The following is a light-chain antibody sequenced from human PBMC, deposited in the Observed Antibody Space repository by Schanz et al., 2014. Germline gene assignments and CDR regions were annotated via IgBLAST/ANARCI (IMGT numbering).Light chain of an antibody. CDR2: DVN. V-gene: IGLV2-14*01. Sequence: QSALTQPASVSGSPGQSITISCTGTSSDIGGRAYVSWYQQRPGKAPQLILYDVNSRPSGVSNRFSGSKSGNTASLTISGLQAEDEADYFCSSYTSNNTRVFGGGTKLTVL. CDR3: SSYTSNNTRV. CDR1: SSDIGGRAY. J-gene: IGLJ3*02.